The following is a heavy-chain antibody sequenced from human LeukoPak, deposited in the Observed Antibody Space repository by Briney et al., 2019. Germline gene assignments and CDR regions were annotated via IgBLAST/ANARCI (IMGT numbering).Heavy chain of an antibody. J-gene: IGHJ3*02. CDR1: GYSFTSYG. CDR3: ARDIPFVDTAMKAFDI. Sequence: GESLKISCKGSGYSFTSYGISWVRQAPGQGLEWMGWISAYNGNTNYAQKLQGRVTMTTDTSTSTAYMELRSLRSDDTAVYYCARDIPFVDTAMKAFDIWGQGTMVTVSS. V-gene: IGHV1-18*01. D-gene: IGHD5-18*01. CDR2: ISAYNGNT.